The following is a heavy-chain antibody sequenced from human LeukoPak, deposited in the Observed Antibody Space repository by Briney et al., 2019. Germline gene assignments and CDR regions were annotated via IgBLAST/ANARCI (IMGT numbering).Heavy chain of an antibody. CDR3: ARTVGSQEY. CDR1: GFTFSVYL. CDR2: INSDGSIT. V-gene: IGHV3-74*01. Sequence: GGALRLSFAASGFTFSVYLMHWVRQAPGKGLVWVSRINSDGSITNYADSVKGRFTISRDNAKNTLYLQMNSLRAEDTAVYYCARTVGSQEYWGQGTLVIVSS. D-gene: IGHD4-23*01. J-gene: IGHJ4*02.